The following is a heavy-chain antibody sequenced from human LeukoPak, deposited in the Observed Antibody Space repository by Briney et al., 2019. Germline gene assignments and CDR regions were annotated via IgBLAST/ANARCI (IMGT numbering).Heavy chain of an antibody. CDR2: ISAYNGNT. V-gene: IGHV1-18*01. Sequence: GASVNVSCKASGYTFTNYGITWVRQAPGQGLEWMGWISAYNGNTNYGQKFQDRVIMTTDTSATTASMELRSLKSDDTAVYYCAREPTAMVSLNWFDPWGQGTLVTVSS. D-gene: IGHD2-2*01. J-gene: IGHJ5*02. CDR3: AREPTAMVSLNWFDP. CDR1: GYTFTNYG.